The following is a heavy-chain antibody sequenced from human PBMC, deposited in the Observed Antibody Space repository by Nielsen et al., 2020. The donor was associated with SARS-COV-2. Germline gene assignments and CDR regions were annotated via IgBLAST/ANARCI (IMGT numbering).Heavy chain of an antibody. V-gene: IGHV1-46*01. CDR2: INPSGGST. Sequence: ASAKVSCKASGDTSSSNAINWVRQAPGQGLEWMGIINPSGGSTSYAQKFQGRVTMTRDTSTSTVYMELSSLKSEDTAVYYCARDRRVTGTSYFDYWGQGTLVTVSS. CDR1: GDTSSSNA. CDR3: ARDRRVTGTSYFDY. D-gene: IGHD1-7*01. J-gene: IGHJ4*02.